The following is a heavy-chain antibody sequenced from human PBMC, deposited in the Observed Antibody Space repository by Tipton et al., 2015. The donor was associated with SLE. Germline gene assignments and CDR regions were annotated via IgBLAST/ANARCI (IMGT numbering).Heavy chain of an antibody. CDR3: AEDPGYYDFWSVPYYLDY. CDR1: GFTFSSYG. CDR2: IRYDGSNK. D-gene: IGHD3-3*01. V-gene: IGHV3-30*02. J-gene: IGHJ4*02. Sequence: SLRLSCAASGFTFSSYGMHWVRQAPGKGLEWVAFIRYDGSNKYYADSVKGRFSISRDNSKNTLYLQMNSLRAEDTAVYYCAEDPGYYDFWSVPYYLDYWGQGTLGSVSS.